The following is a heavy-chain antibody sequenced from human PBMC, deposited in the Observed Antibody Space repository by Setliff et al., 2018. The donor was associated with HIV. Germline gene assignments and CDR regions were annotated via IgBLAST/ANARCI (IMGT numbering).Heavy chain of an antibody. CDR2: IYYNGNA. V-gene: IGHV4-30-4*08. CDR1: GGSISSGDYY. J-gene: IGHJ6*02. Sequence: LSLTCTVSGGSISSGDYYWSWIRQPPGKGLEWVGYIYYNGNAYYNPSLKSRVTISVDRSKNQFSLKLSSVTAADTAVYYCARRGDFFYYAMDVWGQGTTVTVSS. CDR3: ARRGDFFYYAMDV.